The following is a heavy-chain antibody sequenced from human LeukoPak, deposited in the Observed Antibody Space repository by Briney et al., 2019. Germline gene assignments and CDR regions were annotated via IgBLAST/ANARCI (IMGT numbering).Heavy chain of an antibody. CDR3: AKGLTAAAGSLAY. CDR2: ISGSGGST. D-gene: IGHD6-13*01. V-gene: IGHV3-23*01. J-gene: IGHJ4*02. Sequence: SGGSLRLSCAASGFTFSSYAMSWVRQAPGKGLEWVSAISGSGGSTYYADSVKGRFTISRDNSKNTLYLQMNSLRAEDTAVYCCAKGLTAAAGSLAYWGQGTLVTVSS. CDR1: GFTFSSYA.